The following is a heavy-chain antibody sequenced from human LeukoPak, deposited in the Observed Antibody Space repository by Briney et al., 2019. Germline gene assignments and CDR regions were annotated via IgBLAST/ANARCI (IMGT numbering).Heavy chain of an antibody. J-gene: IGHJ5*02. CDR3: ARPLSRLSWLDP. CDR2: IYHSGST. CDR1: GYSISSGYH. Sequence: PSETLSLTCTVSGYSISSGYHWGWIRQPPGKGLEWIGSIYHSGSTYYNPSLKSRVTISADTSKNQFSLKLRSVTAADTAVYYCARPLSRLSWLDPWGQGTLVTVSS. V-gene: IGHV4-38-2*02. D-gene: IGHD2-21*01.